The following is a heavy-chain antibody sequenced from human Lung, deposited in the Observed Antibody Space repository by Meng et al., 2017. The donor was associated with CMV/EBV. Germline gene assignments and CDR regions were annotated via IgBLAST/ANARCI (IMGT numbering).Heavy chain of an antibody. CDR3: AKSSDNGWSS. J-gene: IGHJ4*01. CDR1: GYTFSGFY. V-gene: IGHV1-2*06. D-gene: IGHD6-19*01. CDR2: VNPVSDDT. Sequence: VQLVQSGAEVKRPGACVKISCQASGYTFSGFYMNWARQAPGHGLEWLGRVNPVSDDTHYAQKFVGRLTVTRGATINTAFMELTSLRPDDTAVYYCAKSSDNGWSSWGPGTLVTVSS.